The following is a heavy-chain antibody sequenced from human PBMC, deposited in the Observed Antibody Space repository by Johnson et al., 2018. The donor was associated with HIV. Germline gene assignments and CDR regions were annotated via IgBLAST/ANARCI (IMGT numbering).Heavy chain of an antibody. D-gene: IGHD1-26*01. CDR3: ATSMGATALAFDI. J-gene: IGHJ3*02. CDR1: GFTFDDYA. CDR2: IYSGGST. V-gene: IGHV3-66*02. Sequence: MQLVESGGGLVQPGRSLRLSCAASGFTFDDYAMHWVRQAPGKGLEWVSVIYSGGSTYYADSVKGRFTISRDNSKNTLYLQMNSLRAEDTAVYYCATSMGATALAFDIWGQGTMVTVSS.